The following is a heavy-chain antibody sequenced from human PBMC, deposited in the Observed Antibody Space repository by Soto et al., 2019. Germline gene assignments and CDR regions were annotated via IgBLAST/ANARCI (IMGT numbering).Heavy chain of an antibody. CDR1: GFTFSSYA. V-gene: IGHV3-23*01. D-gene: IGHD5-12*01. J-gene: IGHJ4*02. Sequence: EVQLLESGGGLVQPGGSLRLSCAASGFTFSSYAMSWVRQAPGKGLEWVSAISGSGGSTYYADSVKGRFTISRDNAKNSLYLQMNSLRAEDTAVYYCARLDGGYSGYIDYWGQGTLVTVSS. CDR2: ISGSGGST. CDR3: ARLDGGYSGYIDY.